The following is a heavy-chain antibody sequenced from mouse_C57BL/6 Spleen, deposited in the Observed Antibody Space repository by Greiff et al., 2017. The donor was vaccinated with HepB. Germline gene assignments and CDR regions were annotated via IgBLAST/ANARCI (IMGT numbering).Heavy chain of an antibody. CDR1: GYSITSGYY. J-gene: IGHJ2*01. CDR2: ISYDGSN. Sequence: EVQLQQSGPGLVKPSQSLSLSCSVTGYSITSGYYWNWIRQFPGNKLEWMGYISYDGSNNYNPSLKNRNSITLDTSKNQFFLKLNSVTTEDTATYYCARDGDYFDYWGQGTTLTVSS. V-gene: IGHV3-6*01. CDR3: ARDGDYFDY.